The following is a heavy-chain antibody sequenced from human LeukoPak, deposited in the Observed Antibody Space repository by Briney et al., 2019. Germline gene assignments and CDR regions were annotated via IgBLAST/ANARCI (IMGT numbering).Heavy chain of an antibody. D-gene: IGHD4-11*01. V-gene: IGHV3-48*01. CDR2: ISSSSSTI. CDR1: GFTFSSHS. Sequence: GGSLRLSCAASGFTFSSHSMNWVRQAPGKGLEWVSYISSSSSTIYYADSVKGRFTISRDNAKNSLHLQMNSLRAEDTAVYYCARERYGNYNWGQGTLVTVSS. J-gene: IGHJ4*02. CDR3: ARERYGNYN.